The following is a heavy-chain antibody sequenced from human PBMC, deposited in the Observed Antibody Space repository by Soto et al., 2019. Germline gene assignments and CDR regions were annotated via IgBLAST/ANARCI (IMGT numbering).Heavy chain of an antibody. CDR2: IYYSGST. Sequence: SETLSLTCTVSGGSISSSSYYWGWIRQPPGKGLEWIGSIYYSGSTYYNPSLKSRVTISVDTSKNQFSLKLSSVTAADTAVYYCARHGNGIDYEAYYYYYYMDVWGKGTTVTVSS. V-gene: IGHV4-39*01. D-gene: IGHD4-17*01. J-gene: IGHJ6*03. CDR1: GGSISSSSYY. CDR3: ARHGNGIDYEAYYYYYYMDV.